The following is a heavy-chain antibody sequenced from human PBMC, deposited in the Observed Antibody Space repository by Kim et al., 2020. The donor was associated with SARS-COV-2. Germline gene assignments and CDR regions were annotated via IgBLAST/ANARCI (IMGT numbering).Heavy chain of an antibody. D-gene: IGHD3-9*01. CDR3: ARAVEYGYDILTGYYTAVGY. CDR1: GGTFSSYA. CDR2: IIPIFGTA. Sequence: SVKVSCKASGGTFSSYAISWVRQAPGQGLEWMGGIIPIFGTANYAQKFQGRVTITADESTSTAYMELSSLRSEDTAVYYCARAVEYGYDILTGYYTAVGYWGQGTLVTVSS. J-gene: IGHJ4*02. V-gene: IGHV1-69*13.